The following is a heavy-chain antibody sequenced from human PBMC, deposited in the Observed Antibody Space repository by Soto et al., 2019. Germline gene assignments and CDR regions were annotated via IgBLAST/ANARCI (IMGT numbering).Heavy chain of an antibody. Sequence: QLQLQESGPGLVKPSETLSLTCTVSGGSITSGRYHWRWIRQPPGKGLEWIGSIYYDGTTYYNPSLKSRVTISLDTSKNQFSLKLSSVTAADTAVYYCTTTGGYWGQGILVTVSS. CDR3: TTTGGY. CDR2: IYYDGTT. D-gene: IGHD4-17*01. CDR1: GGSITSGRYH. J-gene: IGHJ4*02. V-gene: IGHV4-39*01.